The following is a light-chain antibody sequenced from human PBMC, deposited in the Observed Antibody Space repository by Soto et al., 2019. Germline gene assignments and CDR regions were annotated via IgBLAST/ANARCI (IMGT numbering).Light chain of an antibody. CDR2: TAA. J-gene: IGKJ1*01. CDR1: QGIANF. Sequence: DIQLTQSPSFLSASVGDKVTITCRASQGIANFLAWFQQKPGRAPNLLIYTAATLQGGVPSRFSGSGSGTEFTLTIPSPQAEDFATYYCQQFYAFPRTFGQGTKVDI. CDR3: QQFYAFPRT. V-gene: IGKV1-9*01.